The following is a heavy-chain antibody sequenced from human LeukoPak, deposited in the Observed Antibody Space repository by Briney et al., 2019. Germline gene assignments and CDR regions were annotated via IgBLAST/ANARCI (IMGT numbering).Heavy chain of an antibody. CDR2: IYHSGST. CDR1: GYSISSGYY. CDR3: ATTQATGYYYMDV. J-gene: IGHJ6*03. Sequence: SETLSLTCTVSGYSISSGYYGGWIRQPPGKGLGCIGSIYHSGSTYYNPSLKSRVTISVDTSKNQLSLKLSSVTAADTAVYYCATTQATGYYYMDVWGKGTTVTVSS. D-gene: IGHD2-8*02. V-gene: IGHV4-38-2*02.